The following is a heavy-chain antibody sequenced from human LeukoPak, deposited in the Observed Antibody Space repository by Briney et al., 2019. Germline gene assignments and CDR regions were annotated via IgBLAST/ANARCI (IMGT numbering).Heavy chain of an antibody. J-gene: IGHJ3*02. CDR2: IDSGGNT. D-gene: IGHD3-10*01. Sequence: GGSLRLSCAASGFSVNNNYMSWVRQAPGKGLEWVSGIDSGGNTYLAGSVEGRFTVSRDNSKNTLYLQMDSLRADDTAVYYCARDLDYYGSGSSDAFDIWGQGTMVTVSS. V-gene: IGHV3-53*01. CDR3: ARDLDYYGSGSSDAFDI. CDR1: GFSVNNNY.